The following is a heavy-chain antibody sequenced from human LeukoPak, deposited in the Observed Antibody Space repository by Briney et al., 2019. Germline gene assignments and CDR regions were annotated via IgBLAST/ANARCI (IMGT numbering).Heavy chain of an antibody. CDR3: ARGGPTGALDD. Sequence: GGSLRLSCAPSAFTFSSFWMTWVREASGKGLEWVANINEDGSEKNYVDSVKGRFTISRDNAKNSLFLQMNSLRAEDTALYYCARGGPTGALDDWGQGTLLTVSS. CDR2: INEDGSEK. V-gene: IGHV3-7*01. D-gene: IGHD7-27*01. J-gene: IGHJ4*02. CDR1: AFTFSSFW.